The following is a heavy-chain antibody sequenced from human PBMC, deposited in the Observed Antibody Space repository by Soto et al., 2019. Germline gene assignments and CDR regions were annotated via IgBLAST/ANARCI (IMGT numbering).Heavy chain of an antibody. CDR1: GGSISSGGYS. D-gene: IGHD5-12*01. CDR3: ASGGRRGYSGYDGGDPFDY. V-gene: IGHV4-30-2*01. Sequence: TLSLTCAVSGGSISSGGYSWSWIRQPPGKGLEWLGYIYHSGSTYYNPSLKSRVTISVDRSKNQFSLKLSSVTAADTAVYYCASGGRRGYSGYDGGDPFDYWGQGTLVTVSS. J-gene: IGHJ4*02. CDR2: IYHSGST.